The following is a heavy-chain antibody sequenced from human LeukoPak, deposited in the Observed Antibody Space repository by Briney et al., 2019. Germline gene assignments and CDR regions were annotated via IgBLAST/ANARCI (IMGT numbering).Heavy chain of an antibody. CDR1: GFTFSSYG. CDR3: ARDSRDGYNLDY. CDR2: IWYDGSNR. D-gene: IGHD5-24*01. J-gene: IGHJ4*02. V-gene: IGHV3-33*01. Sequence: GGSLRLSCAASGFTFSSYGMHWVRQAPGKGLEWVAVIWYDGSNRYYADSVKGRFTISRDNSKNTLYLQMNSLRAEDTAVYYCARDSRDGYNLDYWGQGTLVTVSS.